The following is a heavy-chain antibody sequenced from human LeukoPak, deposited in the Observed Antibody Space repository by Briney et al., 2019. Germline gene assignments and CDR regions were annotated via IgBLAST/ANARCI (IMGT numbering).Heavy chain of an antibody. CDR1: GFTFSTYW. Sequence: GGSLRLSCAASGFTFSTYWMHWVRQAPGKGLVWVSRISSDGSITGYADSVKGRFTISRDNAKNTLYLQMNSLRAEDTAVYYCARHLNYYLDYWDQGTLVTVSS. CDR2: ISSDGSIT. V-gene: IGHV3-74*01. J-gene: IGHJ4*02. D-gene: IGHD3-10*01. CDR3: ARHLNYYLDY.